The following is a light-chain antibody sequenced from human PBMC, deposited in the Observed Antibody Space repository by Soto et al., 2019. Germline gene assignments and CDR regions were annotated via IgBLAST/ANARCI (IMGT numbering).Light chain of an antibody. CDR2: DVN. CDR1: SSDIGAYNF. Sequence: QSALTQPASVSGSPGQSITISCTGNSSDIGAYNFVSWYQQHPGKAPKLMLYDVNIRPSGVSNRFSGYKSGNTASLTISGLQAEDEADYYCTSWTTSTTMIFGGGTKLTVL. CDR3: TSWTTSTTMI. J-gene: IGLJ2*01. V-gene: IGLV2-14*03.